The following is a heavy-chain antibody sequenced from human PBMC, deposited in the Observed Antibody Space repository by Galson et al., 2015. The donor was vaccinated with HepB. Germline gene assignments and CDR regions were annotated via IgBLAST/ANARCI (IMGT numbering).Heavy chain of an antibody. CDR1: GYTFTSYS. CDR2: INPANGRT. D-gene: IGHD3-22*01. CDR3: ARAGRDTTGFLFYFDF. Sequence: SCKASGYTFTSYSLHWLRQAPGQRPEWMGWINPANGRTRHSLTFQGRLSISRDTSASTVYLELSSLRSEDTALYCCARAGRDTTGFLFYFDFWGPGTLVTVSS. V-gene: IGHV1-3*01. J-gene: IGHJ4*02.